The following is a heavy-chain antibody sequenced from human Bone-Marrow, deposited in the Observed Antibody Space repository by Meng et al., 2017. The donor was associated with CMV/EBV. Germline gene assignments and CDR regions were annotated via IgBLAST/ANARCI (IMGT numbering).Heavy chain of an antibody. J-gene: IGHJ4*02. CDR2: ISSSGTTT. Sequence: GGSLRLSCAASGFSFSTYEMNWVRQAPGKGLEWVSYISSSGTTTYYADSVKGRFTISRDNAKNSLYAQMNSLRVEDTAVYYCARGPTRTELIDYWGQGTLVTVSS. CDR3: ARGPTRTELIDY. D-gene: IGHD1-26*01. CDR1: GFSFSTYE. V-gene: IGHV3-48*03.